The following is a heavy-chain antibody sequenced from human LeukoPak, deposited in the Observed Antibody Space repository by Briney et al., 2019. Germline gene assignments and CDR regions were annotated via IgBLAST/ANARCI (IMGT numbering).Heavy chain of an antibody. CDR3: ARVAVRGYYFDY. CDR2: IISSGSTI. Sequence: PGGSLRLSCAASGFTFSDYYMSWIRQAPGKGLEWVSYIISSGSTIYYADSVKGRFTISRDNAKNSLYLQMNRLRVEDTAVYYCARVAVRGYYFDYWGQGTLVTVSS. CDR1: GFTFSDYY. D-gene: IGHD3-10*02. J-gene: IGHJ4*02. V-gene: IGHV3-11*04.